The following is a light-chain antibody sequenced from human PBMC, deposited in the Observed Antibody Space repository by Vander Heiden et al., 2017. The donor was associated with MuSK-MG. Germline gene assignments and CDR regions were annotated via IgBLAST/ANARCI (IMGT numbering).Light chain of an antibody. V-gene: IGLV2-14*01. CDR3: SSYTSSSTLYV. CDR2: EVI. Sequence: QSALTQPASVSGSPGQSITISCTGTSSDVGGYNYVSWYQQHQCKPPKLMLYEVINRPSGFSNRFSGSETDNTASLTISGLQAGDEADYYCSSYTSSSTLYVFGTGTKVTVL. CDR1: SSDVGGYNY. J-gene: IGLJ1*01.